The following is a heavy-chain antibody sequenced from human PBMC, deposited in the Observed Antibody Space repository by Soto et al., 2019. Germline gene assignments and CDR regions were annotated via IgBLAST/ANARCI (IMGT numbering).Heavy chain of an antibody. J-gene: IGHJ4*02. CDR1: GLYFAGHA. CDR2: ISGSGGST. CDR3: AKVQTTVTTNFDY. V-gene: IGHV3-23*01. Sequence: QLLESGGDLVQPGGSLRLSCAASGLYFAGHAMTWVRQAPGKGLEWVSSISGSGGSTYYADSVKGRFTISRDNSKNTLYLQMNSLRAEDTAVYYCAKVQTTVTTNFDYWGQGTLVTVSS. D-gene: IGHD4-17*01.